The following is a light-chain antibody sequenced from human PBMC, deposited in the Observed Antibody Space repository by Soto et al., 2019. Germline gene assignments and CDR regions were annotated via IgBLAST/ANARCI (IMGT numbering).Light chain of an antibody. CDR1: QSISSY. CDR3: QQRGNGIT. Sequence: EIVMTQSPDTLSVSPGEGATLSCRVSQSISSYLAWYQQKPGQAPRLLIYHASNRATDIPARFSGSGSGTDFTLTISSLEPEDFAIYYCQQRGNGITFGQGTRLEIK. V-gene: IGKV3-11*01. J-gene: IGKJ5*01. CDR2: HAS.